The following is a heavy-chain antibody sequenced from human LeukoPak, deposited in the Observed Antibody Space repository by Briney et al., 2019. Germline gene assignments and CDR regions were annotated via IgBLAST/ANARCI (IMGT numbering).Heavy chain of an antibody. V-gene: IGHV3-23*01. D-gene: IGHD6-25*01. CDR2: ISAGGDTT. CDR3: AAISYSGTWPVGY. CDR1: GFTFSSYA. J-gene: IGHJ4*02. Sequence: PGGSLRLSCAAPGFTFSSYAMSWVRQAPGEGLVWVSGISAGGDTTYTADSVRGRFTISRDNSNNTLYLQMNTLTAEDTAVYYCAAISYSGTWPVGYWGQGILVTVTA.